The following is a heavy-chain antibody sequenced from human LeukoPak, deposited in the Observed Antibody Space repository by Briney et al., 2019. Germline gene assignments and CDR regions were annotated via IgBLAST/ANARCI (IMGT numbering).Heavy chain of an antibody. CDR2: IYIDDTT. J-gene: IGHJ3*02. D-gene: IGHD1-26*01. Sequence: PGGSLRLSCAASGFTISRNYMSWVRQAQGRGLEWVSIIYIDDTTYYADSVRGRFTISRDISKNTVYLQMYSLRVEDMAVYFCTRAGEVLPHDGFDIWGRGTMDTVSS. CDR3: TRAGEVLPHDGFDI. CDR1: GFTISRNY. V-gene: IGHV3-53*01.